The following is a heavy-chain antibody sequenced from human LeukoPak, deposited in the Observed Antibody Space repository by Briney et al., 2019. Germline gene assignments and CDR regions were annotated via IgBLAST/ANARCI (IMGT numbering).Heavy chain of an antibody. Sequence: GESLTVSCKGSGYSYTSYWIGWVRQMPGRGLEWMGIIYPGDSDTIYSPFFQGQVPISAGKSISTAYLQWTSLKASDTAMYYCARSLDGGAFDIWGQGTMVTVSS. CDR2: IYPGDSDT. V-gene: IGHV5-51*01. D-gene: IGHD3-16*01. CDR1: GYSYTSYW. CDR3: ARSLDGGAFDI. J-gene: IGHJ3*02.